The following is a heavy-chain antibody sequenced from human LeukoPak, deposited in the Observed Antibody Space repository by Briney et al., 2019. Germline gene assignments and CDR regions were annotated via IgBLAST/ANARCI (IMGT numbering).Heavy chain of an antibody. CDR1: GGSISSYY. CDR2: IYTSGST. J-gene: IGHJ5*02. Sequence: SETLSLTCTGSGGSISSYYWSWIRQPAGKELEWIGRIYTSGSTNYDPSLKSRVTMSVDTSKNQFSLKLSSVTAADTAVYYCARDSVVVVPAAIPHRYNWFDPWGQGTLVTVSS. V-gene: IGHV4-4*07. CDR3: ARDSVVVVPAAIPHRYNWFDP. D-gene: IGHD2-2*02.